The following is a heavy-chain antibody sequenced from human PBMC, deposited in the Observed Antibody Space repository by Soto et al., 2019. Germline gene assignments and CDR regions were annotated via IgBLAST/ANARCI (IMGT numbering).Heavy chain of an antibody. CDR2: INSVSGGA. Sequence: ASLKVSGNASGNTHTIYFIHWLRQAPGQGLEWMGCINSVSGGANYAPRFQGRVSMTRDRSSATAFMDLSGLRSDDTAVYYCARGGSYYAQWGQGTLVTVSS. CDR3: ARGGSYYAQ. CDR1: GNTHTIYF. D-gene: IGHD3-10*01. J-gene: IGHJ4*02. V-gene: IGHV1-2*02.